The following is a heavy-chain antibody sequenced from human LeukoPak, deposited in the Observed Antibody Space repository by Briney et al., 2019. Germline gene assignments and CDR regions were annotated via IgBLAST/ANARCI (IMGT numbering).Heavy chain of an antibody. CDR3: ASPGYGSSRYTTLDS. V-gene: IGHV3-30-3*01. CDR1: GFTFSSYA. CDR2: ISYDGSNK. D-gene: IGHD6-13*01. J-gene: IGHJ5*01. Sequence: GGSLRLSCAASGFTFSSYAMHWVRQAPGKGLEWVAVISYDGSNKYYADSVKGRFTISRDNSKNTLYVQMNGLRADDTAVYYCASPGYGSSRYTTLDSWGQGTLVTVSS.